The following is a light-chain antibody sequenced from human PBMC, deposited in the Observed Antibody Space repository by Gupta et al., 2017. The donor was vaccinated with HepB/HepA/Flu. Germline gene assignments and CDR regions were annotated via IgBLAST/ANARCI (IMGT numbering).Light chain of an antibody. V-gene: IGKV3-11*01. CDR3: QQRYNWPRT. CDR2: GAS. Sequence: EIVLTQSPGTLSLSPGERATLSCRASQSISSFLAWYQQTPGQAPRLLIYGASNRATGIPVRFSGSGSGTDFTLTISNLEPEDFAVYYCQQRYNWPRTFGGGTKVEI. CDR1: QSISSF. J-gene: IGKJ4*01.